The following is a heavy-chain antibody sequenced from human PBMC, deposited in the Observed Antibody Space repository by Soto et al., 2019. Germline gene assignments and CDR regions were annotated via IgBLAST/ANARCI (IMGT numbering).Heavy chain of an antibody. CDR3: GHTRSPRILDY. V-gene: IGHV2-5*02. CDR1: GFSLSTSGVG. J-gene: IGHJ4*02. CDR2: IYWDDDK. Sequence: QITLKESGPPLVKPTQTLTLTCTFSGFSLSTSGVGVGWIRQPPGKALEWLAFIYWDDDKRYSPSLKTRLTITKDTSKNQVVLTMTNMDPVDTATYYWGHTRSPRILDYWGQGTVVTVSS. D-gene: IGHD1-26*01.